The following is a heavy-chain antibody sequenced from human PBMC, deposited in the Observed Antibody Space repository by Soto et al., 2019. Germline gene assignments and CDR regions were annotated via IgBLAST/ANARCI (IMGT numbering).Heavy chain of an antibody. V-gene: IGHV3-11*01. D-gene: IGHD6-13*01. Sequence: GGSLRLSCAASGFTFSDYYMSWXXXAPGKGLEWVSYISSSGSTIYYADSVKGRFTISRDNAKNSLYLQMNSLRAEDTALYYCAKGAAAGPTIDYWGQGTLVTVSS. CDR3: AKGAAAGPTIDY. J-gene: IGHJ4*02. CDR1: GFTFSDYY. CDR2: ISSSGSTI.